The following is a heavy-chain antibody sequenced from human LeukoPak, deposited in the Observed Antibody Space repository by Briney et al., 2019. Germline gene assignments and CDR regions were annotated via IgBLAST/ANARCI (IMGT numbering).Heavy chain of an antibody. J-gene: IGHJ5*02. CDR2: INPNSGGT. CDR1: GYTFTGYY. V-gene: IGHV1-2*02. CDR3: ARDLGYSYGSNWFDP. Sequence: ASVKVSCKASGYTFTGYYMHWVRQAPGQGLEWMGWINPNSGGTNYAQKFQGRVTMTRDTSISTAYMELSRLRSDDTAVYYCARDLGYSYGSNWFDPWGQGTLVTVSS. D-gene: IGHD5-18*01.